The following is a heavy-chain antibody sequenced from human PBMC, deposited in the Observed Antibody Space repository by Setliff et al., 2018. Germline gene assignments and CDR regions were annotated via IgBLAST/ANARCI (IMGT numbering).Heavy chain of an antibody. D-gene: IGHD3-10*01. CDR1: GESFSTYS. Sequence: LSLTCSVYGESFSTYSMHWVRQAPGRGLEWVAVISYDGGKTYYADSLEGRFTISRDNTKNSLYLQINSLRAEDTAVYYCAREALSYNSYLSTDYWGQGTLVTVSS. J-gene: IGHJ4*02. V-gene: IGHV3-30-3*01. CDR3: AREALSYNSYLSTDY. CDR2: ISYDGGKT.